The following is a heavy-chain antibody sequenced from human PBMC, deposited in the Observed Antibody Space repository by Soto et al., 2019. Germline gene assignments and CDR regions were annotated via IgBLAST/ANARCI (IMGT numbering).Heavy chain of an antibody. Sequence: EVQLLESGGDLVQPGGSLRLSCAASGFTFSHYTMSWVRQLPGKGLEWVSGINGGNGPTYYADSVKGRFTISRATSQNTLYLQMNHLRVGDTAIYYCVKDKEPDGAWDFDYWGQGTLLTVSS. D-gene: IGHD4-17*01. CDR1: GFTFSHYT. V-gene: IGHV3-23*01. CDR3: VKDKEPDGAWDFDY. J-gene: IGHJ4*02. CDR2: INGGNGPT.